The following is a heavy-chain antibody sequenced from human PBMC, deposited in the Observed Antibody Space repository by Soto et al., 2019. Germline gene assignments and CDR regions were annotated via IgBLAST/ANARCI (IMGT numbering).Heavy chain of an antibody. D-gene: IGHD2-15*01. CDR3: VRDTAYCSGGTCYSSHDMDV. CDR2: ISYDGRNK. J-gene: IGHJ6*02. V-gene: IGHV3-30*04. CDR1: GFTFSSYA. Sequence: GGSLRLSCAASGFTFSSYAMHWVRQAPGKGLEWVAVISYDGRNKYYADSVKGRFTISRDNSKNTLYLEMNSLRVEDTAVYHCVRDTAYCSGGTCYSSHDMDVWGQGTTVTVSS.